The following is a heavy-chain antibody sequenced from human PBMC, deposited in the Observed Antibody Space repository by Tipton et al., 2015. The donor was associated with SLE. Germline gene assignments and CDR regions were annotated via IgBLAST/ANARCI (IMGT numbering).Heavy chain of an antibody. Sequence: TLSLTCTVSGGSIGNNYWNWIRQSTGKGLGWIGRFYTVGSTRHKPSPQSRPSPSFESRVTMSVDPSKNQFSLTRMSVTAADTAVYFCARIIAGHGDAFDVWGQGTMVTVSS. J-gene: IGHJ3*01. V-gene: IGHV4-4*07. CDR2: FYTVGST. CDR1: GGSIGNNY. CDR3: ARIIAGHGDAFDV.